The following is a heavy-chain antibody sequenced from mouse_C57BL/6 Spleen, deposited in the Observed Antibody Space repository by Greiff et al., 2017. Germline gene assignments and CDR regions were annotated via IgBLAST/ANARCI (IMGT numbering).Heavy chain of an antibody. D-gene: IGHD2-4*01. CDR2: IYPRDGST. Sequence: LQESDAELVKPGASVKISCKVSGYTFTDHTIHWMKQRPEQGLEWIGYIYPRDGSTKYNEKFKGKATLTADKSSSTAYMQLNSLTSEDSAVYFCARSGYYDYDGAWFAYWGQGTLVTVSA. J-gene: IGHJ3*01. CDR1: GYTFTDHT. V-gene: IGHV1-78*01. CDR3: ARSGYYDYDGAWFAY.